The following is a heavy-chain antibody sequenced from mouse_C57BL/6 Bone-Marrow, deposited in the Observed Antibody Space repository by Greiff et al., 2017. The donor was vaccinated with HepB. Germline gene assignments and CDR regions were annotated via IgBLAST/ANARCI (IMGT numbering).Heavy chain of an antibody. J-gene: IGHJ2*01. CDR3: ARRIYDGYYYFDY. CDR1: GYTFTSYG. V-gene: IGHV1-81*01. D-gene: IGHD2-3*01. CDR2: IYPRSGNT. Sequence: QVHVKQSGAELARPGASVKLSCKASGYTFTSYGISWVKQRTGQGLEWIGEIYPRSGNTYYNEKFKGKATLTADKSSSTAYMELRSLTSEDSAVYFCARRIYDGYYYFDYWGQGTTLTVSS.